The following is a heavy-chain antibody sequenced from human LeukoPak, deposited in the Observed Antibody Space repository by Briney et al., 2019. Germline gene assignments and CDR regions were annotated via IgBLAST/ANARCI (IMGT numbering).Heavy chain of an antibody. V-gene: IGHV3-49*03. CDR3: TRDSSYYYDSSGSDYFDY. D-gene: IGHD3-22*01. J-gene: IGHJ4*02. CDR1: GFTFGDYA. Sequence: PGGSLRPSCTASGFTFGDYAMSWFRQGPGKGLEWVGFIRSKAYGGTTEYAASVKGRFTISRDDSKSIAYLQMNSLKTEDTAVYYCTRDSSYYYDSSGSDYFDYWGQGTLVTVSS. CDR2: IRSKAYGGTT.